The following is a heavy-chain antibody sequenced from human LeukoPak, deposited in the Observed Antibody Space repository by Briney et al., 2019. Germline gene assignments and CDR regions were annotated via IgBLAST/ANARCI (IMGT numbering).Heavy chain of an antibody. CDR1: GFTFSSYG. CDR3: AKDQVEMATITYCFDY. D-gene: IGHD5-24*01. V-gene: IGHV3-30*02. J-gene: IGHJ4*02. Sequence: GGSLRLSCAASGFTFSSYGMHWVRQAPGKGLECVVVICYDGSNKYYADSVKGRFTISRDNSKNTLYLQMNSLRAEDTAVYYCAKDQVEMATITYCFDYWGQGTLVTVSS. CDR2: ICYDGSNK.